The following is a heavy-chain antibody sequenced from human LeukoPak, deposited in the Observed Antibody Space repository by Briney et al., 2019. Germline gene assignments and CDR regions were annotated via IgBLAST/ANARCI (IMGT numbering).Heavy chain of an antibody. V-gene: IGHV3-43D*03. CDR2: ISWNGGTT. J-gene: IGHJ4*02. CDR3: ARDIGYNYGPDY. CDR1: GFTFDDYA. Sequence: GGSLRLSCAASGFTFDDYAMHWVRQPPGKALEWVSLISWNGGTTYYAHSVKGRFTISRDNTKNSLYLQINTLRAEDTALYYCARDIGYNYGPDYWGQGTLVTVSS. D-gene: IGHD5-18*01.